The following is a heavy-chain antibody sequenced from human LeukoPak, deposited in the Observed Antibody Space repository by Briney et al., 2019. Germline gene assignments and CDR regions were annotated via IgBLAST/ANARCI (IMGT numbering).Heavy chain of an antibody. CDR2: IYYSGST. Sequence: SETLSLTCTVSGGSISSYYWSWIRQPPGTGLEWIGYIYYSGSTNYNPSLKSRVTISVYTSKNQFSLKLSSVTAADTAVYYCARAQRGYSYGAHYYYYYGMDVWGQGTTVTVSS. CDR1: GGSISSYY. D-gene: IGHD5-18*01. J-gene: IGHJ6*02. CDR3: ARAQRGYSYGAHYYYYYGMDV. V-gene: IGHV4-59*01.